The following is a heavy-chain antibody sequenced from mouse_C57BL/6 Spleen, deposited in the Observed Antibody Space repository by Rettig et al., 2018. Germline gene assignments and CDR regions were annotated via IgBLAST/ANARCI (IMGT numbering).Heavy chain of an antibody. CDR2: IYPGNGDS. CDR1: GYTFTSYN. CDR3: ARGDWYFDV. J-gene: IGHJ1*03. Sequence: QAYLQQSGAEPVRPGASAKMSCKASGYTFTSYNMHWVKQTPRQGLEWIGTIYPGNGDSSYNQKFKGKATLTVDKSSNTAYMQLSSLTSEDSAVYFCARGDWYFDVWGTGTTVTVSS. V-gene: IGHV1-12*01.